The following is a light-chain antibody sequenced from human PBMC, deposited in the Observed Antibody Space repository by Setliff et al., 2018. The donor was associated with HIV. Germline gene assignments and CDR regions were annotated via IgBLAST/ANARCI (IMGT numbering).Light chain of an antibody. V-gene: IGLV2-11*01. Sequence: QSALTQSRSVSGSPGQSVTISCTGSSSDVGAYNYVSWYQQHPGKAPKLMIYDVTKRPSGVPDRFSGSKSGNTASLTISGLQAEDEADYYCCSYAGRYTYIFGTGTKVT. CDR3: CSYAGRYTYI. CDR1: SSDVGAYNY. CDR2: DVT. J-gene: IGLJ1*01.